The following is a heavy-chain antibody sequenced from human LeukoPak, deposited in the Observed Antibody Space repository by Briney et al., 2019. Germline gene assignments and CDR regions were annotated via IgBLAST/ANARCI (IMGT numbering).Heavy chain of an antibody. J-gene: IGHJ4*02. Sequence: PGGSLRLSCAASGFTFGNYAMTWVRQALGKGLDWVSTTSGSGGSTYYADSVKGRFTFSRDNSKNTLYLRMNSLRAEDTAVYYCAKGGNYDPSSWYDDWGQGTLVTVSS. D-gene: IGHD6-13*01. CDR3: AKGGNYDPSSWYDD. V-gene: IGHV3-23*01. CDR2: TSGSGGST. CDR1: GFTFGNYA.